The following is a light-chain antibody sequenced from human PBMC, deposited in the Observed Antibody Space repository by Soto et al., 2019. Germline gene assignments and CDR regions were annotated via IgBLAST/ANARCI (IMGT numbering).Light chain of an antibody. J-gene: IGKJ4*01. CDR2: GAS. Sequence: EIVMTQSPATLSVSPGERATLSCRASQSVSSNLAWYQQKPGQAPRLLIYGASARATGIPARFSGSGSGTEFTLTISSLQSEDFAVYYCQQYNNWPAITVGGGTKVDSK. CDR3: QQYNNWPAIT. CDR1: QSVSSN. V-gene: IGKV3-15*01.